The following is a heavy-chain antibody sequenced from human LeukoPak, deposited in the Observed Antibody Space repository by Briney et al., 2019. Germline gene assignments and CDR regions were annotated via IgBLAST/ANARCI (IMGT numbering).Heavy chain of an antibody. J-gene: IGHJ5*02. CDR1: GGSISTYY. V-gene: IGHV4-59*12. D-gene: IGHD3-10*01. CDR2: VYYSGTT. Sequence: SETLSLTCTVFGGSISTYYWSWIRQHPGKGLEWIGYVYYSGTTNYNPSLKSRVTISGDTSKNQFSLKLSSVTAADTAVYCCARDKRLLVRWGFDPWGQGTLVTVSS. CDR3: ARDKRLLVRWGFDP.